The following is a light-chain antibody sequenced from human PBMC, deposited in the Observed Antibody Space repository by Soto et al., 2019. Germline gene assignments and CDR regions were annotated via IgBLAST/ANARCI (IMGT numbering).Light chain of an antibody. V-gene: IGLV6-57*04. Sequence: NFMLTQPHSVSESPGKTVTISCTRSSGSIASSYVQWYQQRPGSAPTTVIYEDNQRPSGVPDRFSGSIDSSSNSASLTISGLKTGDEADYYCQSYDSGSVVFGGGTKLTVL. CDR2: EDN. CDR3: QSYDSGSVV. J-gene: IGLJ2*01. CDR1: SGSIASSY.